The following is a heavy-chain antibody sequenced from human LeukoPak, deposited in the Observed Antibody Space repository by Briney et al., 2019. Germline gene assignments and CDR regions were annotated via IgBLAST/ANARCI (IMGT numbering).Heavy chain of an antibody. J-gene: IGHJ4*02. D-gene: IGHD3-22*01. CDR3: AKGGHDSSGYYYLSPPEFDY. V-gene: IGHV3-43*01. CDR1: GFTFDDYT. Sequence: GGSLRLSCAASGFTFDDYTMHWVRQAPGKGLDWVSLITWDGGSTYYADSVKGRFTISRDNSKNSLYLQMNSLRTEDTALYYCAKGGHDSSGYYYLSPPEFDYWGQGTLVTVSS. CDR2: ITWDGGST.